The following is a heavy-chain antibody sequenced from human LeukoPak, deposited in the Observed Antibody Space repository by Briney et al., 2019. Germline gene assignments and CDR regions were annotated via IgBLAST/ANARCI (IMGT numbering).Heavy chain of an antibody. Sequence: PSETLSLTCTVSGDSITNYFWNWIRQPAGKGLEWIGRIYTSGSTNYNPSLESRVTMSVDTSKNQFSLKVTSVTAADTAVYFCARETTYRRVDYWGQGTLVTVSS. CDR3: ARETTYRRVDY. J-gene: IGHJ4*02. CDR1: GDSITNYF. CDR2: IYTSGST. D-gene: IGHD1-1*01. V-gene: IGHV4-4*07.